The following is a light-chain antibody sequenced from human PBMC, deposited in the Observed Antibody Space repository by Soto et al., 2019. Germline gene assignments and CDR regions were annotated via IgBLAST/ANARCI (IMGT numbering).Light chain of an antibody. V-gene: IGKV3-15*01. J-gene: IGKJ1*01. CDR2: GAS. CDR3: QQYNNRLWT. CDR1: QSIYSN. Sequence: EIVMTQSPATLSVSPGERATLSCRASQSIYSNLAWYQQKRGQAPRLLMYGASTRASGLPARFSGSGSGTEFTLTISSLQSEDFAVYYCQQYNNRLWTFGQGTKVDIK.